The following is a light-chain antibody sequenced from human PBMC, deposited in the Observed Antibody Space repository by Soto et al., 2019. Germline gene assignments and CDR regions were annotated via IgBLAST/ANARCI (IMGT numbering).Light chain of an antibody. V-gene: IGLV2-23*03. Sequence: QSALTQPASVSGSPGQSINISSTGTSSDVGSCNLVSWYQQHPGKAPKLMIYEGSKRPSGVSNRFSGSKSGNTASLTISGLQAEDEADYYCCSYAGSSTFLYVFGTGTKLTVL. CDR3: CSYAGSSTFLYV. J-gene: IGLJ1*01. CDR2: EGS. CDR1: SSDVGSCNL.